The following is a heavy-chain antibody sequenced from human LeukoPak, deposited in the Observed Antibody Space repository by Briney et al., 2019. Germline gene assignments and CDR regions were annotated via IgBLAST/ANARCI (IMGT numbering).Heavy chain of an antibody. CDR3: ARHPCSGGSCPNPFDH. V-gene: IGHV4-59*08. D-gene: IGHD2-15*01. Sequence: SETLSLTCTVSGGSISSYYWSWIRQPPGKGLEWIGYIYSSGSTSYNPSLKSRVTISVDTSKNQFSLKLSSVTAADTAVYYYARHPCSGGSCPNPFDHWGQGTLVTVSS. CDR2: IYSSGST. J-gene: IGHJ5*02. CDR1: GGSISSYY.